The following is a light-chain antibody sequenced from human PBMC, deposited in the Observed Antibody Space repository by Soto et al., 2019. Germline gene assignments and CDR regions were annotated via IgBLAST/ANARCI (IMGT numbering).Light chain of an antibody. Sequence: DIQMTQSPSSVSASVGDRVTITCRASQGIRSWLAWYQQKPGKAPNLLIYAASSLLSGVPSRFSGSGSGTDFTLPIRSLQPEDFAPYYCQQANSSPRTFCQGTKVQIK. CDR1: QGIRSW. CDR3: QQANSSPRT. J-gene: IGKJ1*01. V-gene: IGKV1-12*01. CDR2: AAS.